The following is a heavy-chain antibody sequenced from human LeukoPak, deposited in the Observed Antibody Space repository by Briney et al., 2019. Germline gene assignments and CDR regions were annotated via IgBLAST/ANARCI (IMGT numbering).Heavy chain of an antibody. CDR1: GFTFDYSA. CDR2: NNTGDIT. V-gene: IGHV3-23*01. CDR3: VKGGFTYYDD. Sequence: PGGSLRLSCAASGFTFDYSAMTWVRQAPEKGLEWVSTNNTGDITFYANSVKGRFTISRDNSKNALFLQMNSLGAEDTAIYYCVKGGFTYYDDWGQGTLVTVSS. D-gene: IGHD3-22*01. J-gene: IGHJ4*02.